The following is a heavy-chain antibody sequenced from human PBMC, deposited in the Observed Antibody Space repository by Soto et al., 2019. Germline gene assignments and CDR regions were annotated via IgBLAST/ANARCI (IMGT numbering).Heavy chain of an antibody. CDR2: ISRSGDIT. J-gene: IGHJ4*02. Sequence: EVQLVESGGGLVQPGGSLILSCATSGFTFINFPMSWGRQAPGKGLEWVSEISRSGDITYYADSVKGRFTISRDNSKNTVYLRMNSLRAEDTALYYCAKGGHFDYWGQGTVVTVSS. V-gene: IGHV3-23*04. D-gene: IGHD5-12*01. CDR1: GFTFINFP. CDR3: AKGGHFDY.